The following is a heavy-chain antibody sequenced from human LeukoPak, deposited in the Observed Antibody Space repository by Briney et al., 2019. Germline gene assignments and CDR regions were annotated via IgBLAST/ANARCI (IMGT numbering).Heavy chain of an antibody. CDR2: IKLDGTDK. CDR1: GFNFSNYW. CDR3: AKDSQTSQNY. Sequence: GGSLRLSCAASGFNFSNYWMSWVRQAPGKGLEWVANIKLDGTDKNYVDSVKGRFTISRDNAKNSLYLQMSSLRAEDTAVYYCAKDSQTSQNYWGQGTLVTVSS. D-gene: IGHD1-7*01. V-gene: IGHV3-7*05. J-gene: IGHJ4*02.